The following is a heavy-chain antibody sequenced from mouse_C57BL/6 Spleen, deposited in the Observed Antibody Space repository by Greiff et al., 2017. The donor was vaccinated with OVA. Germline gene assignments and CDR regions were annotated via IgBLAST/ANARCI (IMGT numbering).Heavy chain of an antibody. CDR2: ISSGSSTI. Sequence: EVKLVESGGGLVKPGGSLKLSCAASGFTFSDYGMHWVRQAPEKGLEWVAYISSGSSTIYYADTVKGRFTISRDNAKNTLFLQMTSLRSEDTAMYYCARGDYDVGYYFDYWGQGTTLTVSS. J-gene: IGHJ2*01. CDR1: GFTFSDYG. CDR3: ARGDYDVGYYFDY. V-gene: IGHV5-17*01. D-gene: IGHD2-4*01.